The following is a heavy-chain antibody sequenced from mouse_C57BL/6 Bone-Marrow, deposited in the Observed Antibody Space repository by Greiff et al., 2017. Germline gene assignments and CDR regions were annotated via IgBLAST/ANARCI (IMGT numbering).Heavy chain of an antibody. J-gene: IGHJ2*01. D-gene: IGHD2-1*01. CDR3: ARMVLDY. Sequence: VQLQQPGTELVMPGASVKLSCKASGYTFTRYWMHWVKQRPGQGLEWIGEIDPSDSYTNYNQKFKGKSTLTVDKSSSTAYMQLSSLTSEDSAVYYCARMVLDYWGQGTTLTVSS. CDR1: GYTFTRYW. V-gene: IGHV1-69*01. CDR2: IDPSDSYT.